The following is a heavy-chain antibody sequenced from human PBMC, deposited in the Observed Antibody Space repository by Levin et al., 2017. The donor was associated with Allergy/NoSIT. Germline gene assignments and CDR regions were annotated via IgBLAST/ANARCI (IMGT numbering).Heavy chain of an antibody. J-gene: IGHJ4*02. V-gene: IGHV1-69*13. D-gene: IGHD6-6*01. Sequence: GASVKVSCKASGGTFSSYAISWVRQAPGQGLEWMGGIIPIFGTANYAQKFQGRVTITADESTSTAYMELSSLRSEDTAVYYCARSPPGGGSSAAIPGDLDYWGQGTLVTVSS. CDR2: IIPIFGTA. CDR1: GGTFSSYA. CDR3: ARSPPGGGSSAAIPGDLDY.